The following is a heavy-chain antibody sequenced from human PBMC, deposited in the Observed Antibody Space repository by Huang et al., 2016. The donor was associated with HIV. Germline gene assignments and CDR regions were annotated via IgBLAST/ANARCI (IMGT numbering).Heavy chain of an antibody. CDR3: AKFGSSGYLPRYSFDY. CDR1: GFTFSSYG. V-gene: IGHV3-30*02. Sequence: QVQLVESGGGVVQPGGSLRLSCAASGFTFSSYGMHWVRQAPGKGLAWVAVIHYDGSNRYYADSWKGRFTISRDNSKNTLYLQMNSLRAEDTAVYFCAKFGSSGYLPRYSFDYWGQGTLVTVSS. D-gene: IGHD3-22*01. CDR2: IHYDGSNR. J-gene: IGHJ4*02.